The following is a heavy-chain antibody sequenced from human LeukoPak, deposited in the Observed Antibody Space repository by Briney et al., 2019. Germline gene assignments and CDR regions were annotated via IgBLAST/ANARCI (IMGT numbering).Heavy chain of an antibody. CDR1: GFTFSSYA. J-gene: IGHJ4*02. V-gene: IGHV3-23*01. CDR2: ISGSGVST. CDR3: AKGFNYGSGNAYQTFDY. D-gene: IGHD3-10*01. Sequence: HPGGSLRLSCAASGFTFSSYAMSWVRQAPGKGLEWVSGISGSGVSTYYADSVKGRFTISRDNSRNTLYLQMNRLRAEDTAVYYCAKGFNYGSGNAYQTFDYWGQGTLVTVSS.